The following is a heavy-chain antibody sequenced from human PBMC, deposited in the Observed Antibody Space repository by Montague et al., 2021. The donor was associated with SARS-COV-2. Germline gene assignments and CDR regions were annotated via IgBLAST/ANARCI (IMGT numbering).Heavy chain of an antibody. D-gene: IGHD3-9*01. CDR2: IYNSGST. CDR1: GGSIDNYF. J-gene: IGHJ3*01. V-gene: IGHV4-59*13. CDR3: ALSLRYFDWADAFDV. Sequence: SETLSLTCTASGGSIDNYFWSWIRQPPGKGLEWIGYIYNSGSTNYNPSLKSRVTMSGDTSNSQFSLKLSSVTAADTAMYYCALSLRYFDWADAFDVWGQGTMVIVSS.